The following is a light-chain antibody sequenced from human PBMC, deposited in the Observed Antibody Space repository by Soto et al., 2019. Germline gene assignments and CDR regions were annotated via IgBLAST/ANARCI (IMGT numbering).Light chain of an antibody. CDR3: SSYTSSNTLA. CDR2: EVT. CDR1: SSDIGGYNY. J-gene: IGLJ1*01. Sequence: QSVLTQPASVSGSPGQSITISCTGGSSDIGGYNYVSWFQQHPGKAPKLMIYEVTNRPSGVSNRFSGSKSGSTASLTISGLQAEDEADYYCSSYTSSNTLAFGTGTKLTVL. V-gene: IGLV2-14*01.